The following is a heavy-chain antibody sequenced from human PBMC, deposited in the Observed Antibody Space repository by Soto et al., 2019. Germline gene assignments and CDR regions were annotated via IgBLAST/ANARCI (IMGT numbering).Heavy chain of an antibody. CDR2: INPNSGGT. D-gene: IGHD2-15*01. J-gene: IGHJ4*02. CDR3: AKYLSVVRASRWYFDD. CDR1: GFTLTRYY. Sequence: ASVKVSCPASGFTLTRYYIHWVRQAPGQGLEWMGWINPNSGGTSYAQKFQGRVTMTRDTSITTAYMEMSRLRSGDTAVYYCAKYLSVVRASRWYFDDWGRGPMVTDS. V-gene: IGHV1-2*02.